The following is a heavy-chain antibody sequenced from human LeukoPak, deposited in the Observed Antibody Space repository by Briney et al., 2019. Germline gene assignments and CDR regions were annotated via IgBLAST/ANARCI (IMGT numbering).Heavy chain of an antibody. J-gene: IGHJ4*02. CDR1: GFTFSSYE. D-gene: IGHD6-13*01. CDR3: ATGSSWYSDY. CDR2: ISSSGSAI. Sequence: GGSLRLSCAASGFTFSSYEMNWVRQAPGKGLEWVSYISSSGSAIYYADSVKGRFTISRDNAKNSLYLQMNSLRAEDTAVYYCATGSSWYSDYWGQGTLVTVSS. V-gene: IGHV3-48*03.